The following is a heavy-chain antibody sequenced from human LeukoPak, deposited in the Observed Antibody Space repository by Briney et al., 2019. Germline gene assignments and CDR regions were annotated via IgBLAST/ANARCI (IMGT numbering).Heavy chain of an antibody. J-gene: IGHJ4*02. CDR1: GGTFSSYA. CDR3: ATASGDSSGYYYADFDY. V-gene: IGHV1-69*13. Sequence: GASVKVSCKASGGTFSSYAISWVRQAPGQGLEWMGGIIPIFGTANYAQKFQGRVTITADESTSTAYMELSSLRSEDTAVYYCATASGDSSGYYYADFDYWGQGTLVTVSS. D-gene: IGHD3-22*01. CDR2: IIPIFGTA.